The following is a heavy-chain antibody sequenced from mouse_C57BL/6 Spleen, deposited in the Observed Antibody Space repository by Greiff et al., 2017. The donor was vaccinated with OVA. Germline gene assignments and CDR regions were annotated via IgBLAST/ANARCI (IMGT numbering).Heavy chain of an antibody. CDR1: GYTFTDYN. CDR2: INPNNGGT. D-gene: IGHD1-1*01. V-gene: IGHV1-22*01. CDR3: ARPHYYGSPWFAY. J-gene: IGHJ3*01. Sequence: VQLQQSGPELVKPGASVKMSCKASGYTFTDYNMHWVKQSHGKSLEWIGYINPNNGGTSYNQKFKGKATLTVNKSSSTAYMELRSLTSEDSAVYYCARPHYYGSPWFAYWGQGTLVTVSA.